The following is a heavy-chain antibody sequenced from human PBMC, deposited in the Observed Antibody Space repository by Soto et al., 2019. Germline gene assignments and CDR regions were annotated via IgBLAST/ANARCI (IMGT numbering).Heavy chain of an antibody. J-gene: IGHJ3*02. CDR2: ISGSGGST. CDR3: AKDIEYSSAPGAFDI. D-gene: IGHD6-6*01. Sequence: GGSLRLSCAASGFTFSSYAMSWVRQAPGKGLEWVSAISGSGGSTYYADSVKGRFTISRDNSKNTLYLQMNSLRAENTAVYYCAKDIEYSSAPGAFDIWGQGTMVTVSS. V-gene: IGHV3-23*01. CDR1: GFTFSSYA.